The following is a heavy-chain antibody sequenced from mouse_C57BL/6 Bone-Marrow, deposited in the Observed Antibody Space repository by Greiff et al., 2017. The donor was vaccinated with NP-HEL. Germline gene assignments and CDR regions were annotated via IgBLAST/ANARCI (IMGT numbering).Heavy chain of an antibody. D-gene: IGHD1-1*01. CDR3: ARHYYGSSYVYYAMDY. Sequence: VQLQQSGPELVKPGASVKISCKASGYTFTDYYMNWVKQSHGKSLEWIGDINPNNGGTSYNQKFKGKATLIVDKSSSTAYMELRSLTSEDSAVYYCARHYYGSSYVYYAMDYWGQGTSVTVSS. CDR1: GYTFTDYY. V-gene: IGHV1-26*01. CDR2: INPNNGGT. J-gene: IGHJ4*01.